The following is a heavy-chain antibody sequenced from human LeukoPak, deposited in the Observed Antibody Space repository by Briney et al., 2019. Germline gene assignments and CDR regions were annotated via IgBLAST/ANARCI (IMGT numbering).Heavy chain of an antibody. CDR2: ISFNGANT. V-gene: IGHV3-23*01. CDR3: AKRDSASSQKTFDY. J-gene: IGHJ4*02. CDR1: GFTFSTYA. Sequence: PGGSLRLSCAASGFTFSTYAMSWVRQAPGKGLEWVSAISFNGANTYYADSVKGRFTISRDNPKNTLYLQMNSLRAEDTAVYFCAKRDSASSQKTFDYWGQGTQVAVSS. D-gene: IGHD6-13*01.